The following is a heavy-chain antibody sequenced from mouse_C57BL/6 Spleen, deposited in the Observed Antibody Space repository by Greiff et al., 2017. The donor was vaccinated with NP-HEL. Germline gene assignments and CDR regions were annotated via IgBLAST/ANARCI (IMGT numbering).Heavy chain of an antibody. V-gene: IGHV1-82*01. CDR2: IYPGDGDT. D-gene: IGHD3-3*01. J-gene: IGHJ1*03. Sequence: PLQQSGPELVQPGSSVPISCPASGSSFPISFLHFLPQLPFTGLDWIGRIYPGDGDTNYNGKFKGKATLTADKSSSTAYMQLSSLTSEDSAVYFCAREGPGVDGWYFDVWGTGTTVTVSS. CDR1: GSSFPISF. CDR3: AREGPGVDGWYFDV.